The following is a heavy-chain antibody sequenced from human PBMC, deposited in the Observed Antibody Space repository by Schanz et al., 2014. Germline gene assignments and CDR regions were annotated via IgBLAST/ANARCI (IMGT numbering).Heavy chain of an antibody. CDR1: GFSFSDHA. D-gene: IGHD1-1*01. J-gene: IGHJ5*02. CDR2: IKSDGSST. CDR3: ARGRVLES. Sequence: MQLVESGGGLVKPGGSLRLSCVASGFSFSDHAMDWVRQVPGKGLVWVSRIKSDGSSTSYADSVKGRFTISRDNAKNSLFLQMNSLRPEDTAVYYCARGRVLESWGQGTLVTVSS. V-gene: IGHV3-74*02.